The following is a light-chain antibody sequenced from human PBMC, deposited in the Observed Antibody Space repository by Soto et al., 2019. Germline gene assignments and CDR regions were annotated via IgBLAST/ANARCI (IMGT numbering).Light chain of an antibody. J-gene: IGKJ1*01. CDR1: QSVSSSY. Sequence: NVWRHSPGTRSLSPRERATLSCRASQSVSSSYLAWYQQKPGQAPRLLIYGASSRATGIPDRFSGSGSGTDFTLTNSRLEPEDFAVYYCQQYGSSPRTFGQGTKVDIK. V-gene: IGKV3-20*01. CDR3: QQYGSSPRT. CDR2: GAS.